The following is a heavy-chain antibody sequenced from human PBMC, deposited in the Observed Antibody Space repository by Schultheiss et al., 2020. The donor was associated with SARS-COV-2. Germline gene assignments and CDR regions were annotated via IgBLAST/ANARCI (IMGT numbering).Heavy chain of an antibody. Sequence: SQTLSLTCTVSGGSISSGGYYWSWIRQHPGKGLEWIGYIYYSGSTYYNPSLKSRVTISVDTSKNQFSLKLSSVTAADTAVYYCARDIVVVVPAAGYMDVWGKGTTVTVSS. V-gene: IGHV4-31*03. J-gene: IGHJ6*03. CDR1: GGSISSGGYY. D-gene: IGHD2-2*01. CDR2: IYYSGST. CDR3: ARDIVVVVPAAGYMDV.